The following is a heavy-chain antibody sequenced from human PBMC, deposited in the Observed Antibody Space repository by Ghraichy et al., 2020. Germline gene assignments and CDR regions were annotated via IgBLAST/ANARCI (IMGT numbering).Heavy chain of an antibody. V-gene: IGHV3-72*01. J-gene: IGHJ6*02. CDR2: TRNKPKSYTT. CDR3: ARGESSVVTGNSHYTMDV. CDR1: GFTFSDHY. D-gene: IGHD2-21*02. Sequence: GGSLRLSCAASGFTFSDHYMDWVRQAPGMGLEWVGRTRNKPKSYTTEYAASVKGRFIISRDDSENSLYLQMNCLKTEDTAVYYCARGESSVVTGNSHYTMDVWGQGTTVTVSS.